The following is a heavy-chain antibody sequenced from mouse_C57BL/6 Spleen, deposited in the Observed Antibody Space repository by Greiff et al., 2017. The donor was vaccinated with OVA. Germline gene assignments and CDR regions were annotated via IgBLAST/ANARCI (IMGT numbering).Heavy chain of an antibody. CDR3: ARYGDYESYAMDY. V-gene: IGHV1-54*01. Sequence: QVHVKQSGAELVRPGTSVKVSCKASGYAFTNYLIEWVKQRPGQGLEWIGVINPGSGGTNYNEKFKGKATLTADKSSSTAYMQLSSLTSEDSAVYFCARYGDYESYAMDYWGQGTSVTVSS. CDR2: INPGSGGT. D-gene: IGHD2-4*01. J-gene: IGHJ4*01. CDR1: GYAFTNYL.